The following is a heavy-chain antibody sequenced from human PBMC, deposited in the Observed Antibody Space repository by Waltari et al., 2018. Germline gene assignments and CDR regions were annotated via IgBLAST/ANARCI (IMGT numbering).Heavy chain of an antibody. CDR2: IYYSGST. D-gene: IGHD4-17*01. Sequence: QVQLQESGPGLVKPSETLSLTCTVSGGSISSHYWSWIRQPPGKGLEWIGYIYYSGSTNYNPSLNSRVTISVDTSKNQFSLKLSSVTAADTAMYYCARRPGDRNAFDIWGQGTMVTVSS. J-gene: IGHJ3*02. CDR3: ARRPGDRNAFDI. CDR1: GGSISSHY. V-gene: IGHV4-59*11.